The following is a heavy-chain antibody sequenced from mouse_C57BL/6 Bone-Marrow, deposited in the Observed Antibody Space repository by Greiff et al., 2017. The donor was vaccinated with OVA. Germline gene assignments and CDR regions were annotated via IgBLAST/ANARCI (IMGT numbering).Heavy chain of an antibody. CDR3: ARSPPEGGAMDY. CDR2: IDPNSGGT. Sequence: QVQLQQSGAELVKPGASVKLSCKASGYTFTSYWMHWVKQRPGRGLEWIGRIDPNSGGTKYNEKFKGKATLTADKSSSTAYMELRSLTSEDSAVYFCARSPPEGGAMDYWGQGTSVTVSS. J-gene: IGHJ4*01. CDR1: GYTFTSYW. V-gene: IGHV1-62-3*01.